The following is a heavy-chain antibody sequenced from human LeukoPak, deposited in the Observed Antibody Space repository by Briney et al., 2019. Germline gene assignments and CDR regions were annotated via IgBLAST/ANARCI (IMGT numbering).Heavy chain of an antibody. CDR1: GFTFSSYG. D-gene: IGHD2-2*01. Sequence: PGGSLRLSCAASGFTFSSYGMHWVRQAPGKGLEWVAFIRYDGSNKYYADSVKGRFTISRDNSKNTLYLQMNSLRAEDTAVYYCAHHVPAAISYFDYWGQGTLVTVSS. V-gene: IGHV3-30*02. CDR2: IRYDGSNK. J-gene: IGHJ4*02. CDR3: AHHVPAAISYFDY.